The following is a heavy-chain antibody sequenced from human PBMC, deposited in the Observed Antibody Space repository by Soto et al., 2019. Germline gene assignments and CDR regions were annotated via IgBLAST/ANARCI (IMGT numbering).Heavy chain of an antibody. Sequence: QVQLVESGGGVVQPGRSLRLSCTAFGFTFSNYGIHWVRQAPGKGLEWVAVIWPDGNNKYYPDSVKGRFTISRDNSNNTIYLQMNSLRAEATAVYYCARAGIVATTQCGWFDPWGQGTLVTVSS. D-gene: IGHD1-26*01. V-gene: IGHV3-33*01. CDR1: GFTFSNYG. CDR3: ARAGIVATTQCGWFDP. CDR2: IWPDGNNK. J-gene: IGHJ5*02.